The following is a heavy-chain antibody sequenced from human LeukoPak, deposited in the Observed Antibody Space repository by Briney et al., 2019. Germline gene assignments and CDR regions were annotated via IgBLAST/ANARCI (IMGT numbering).Heavy chain of an antibody. CDR1: GGSISSYY. Sequence: PSKTLSLTCTVPGGSISSYYWSWIRQPPGKGLEWIGYIYTSGSTNYNPSLKSRVTISVDTSKNQFSLKLSSVTAADTAVYYCARTIAYYYYYYMDVWGKGTTVTVSS. CDR2: IYTSGST. CDR3: ARTIAYYYYYYMDV. D-gene: IGHD3-10*01. V-gene: IGHV4-4*09. J-gene: IGHJ6*03.